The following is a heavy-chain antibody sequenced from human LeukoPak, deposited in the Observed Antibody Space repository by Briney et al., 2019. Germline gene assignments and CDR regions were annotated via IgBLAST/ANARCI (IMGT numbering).Heavy chain of an antibody. D-gene: IGHD6-19*01. J-gene: IGHJ6*02. CDR3: ASMGSGWRYYYYGMDV. CDR1: ARSIRTSY. V-gene: IGHV4-59*12. CDR2: IYYSGSV. Sequence: SETLSLTCTVSARSIRTSYWSWIRQPPGKGLEWIGYIYYSGSVNYSPSLKSRVTISLDTSKNQFSLRVTSVTAADTAVYYCASMGSGWRYYYYGMDVWGQGTTVTVSS.